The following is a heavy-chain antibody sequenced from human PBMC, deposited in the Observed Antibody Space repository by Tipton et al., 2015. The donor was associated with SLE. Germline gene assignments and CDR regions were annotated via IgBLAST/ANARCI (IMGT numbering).Heavy chain of an antibody. CDR2: VYYNGRT. D-gene: IGHD3-10*01. V-gene: IGHV4-59*01. CDR3: ARDTYYAFDY. J-gene: IGHJ4*02. Sequence: TLSLTCTVSGGPTSSYYWSWIRQPPGKGLEWIGYVYYNGRTNYNPSLQSRVTISIDTSKNQFSLRMTSVTAADTAIYYCARDTYYAFDYWGQGSLVTVYS. CDR1: GGPTSSYY.